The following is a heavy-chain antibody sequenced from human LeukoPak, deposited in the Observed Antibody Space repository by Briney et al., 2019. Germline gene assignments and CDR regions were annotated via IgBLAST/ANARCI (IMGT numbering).Heavy chain of an antibody. CDR3: AREILTGYYHYYYMDV. CDR1: GGSFSGYY. D-gene: IGHD3-9*01. J-gene: IGHJ6*03. V-gene: IGHV4-34*01. CDR2: INHSGST. Sequence: SETLSLTCAVYGGSFSGYYWSWIRQPPGKGLEWIGEINHSGSTNYNPSLKSRVTISVDTSKNQFSLKLSSVTAADTAVYCCAREILTGYYHYYYMDVWGKGTTVTVSS.